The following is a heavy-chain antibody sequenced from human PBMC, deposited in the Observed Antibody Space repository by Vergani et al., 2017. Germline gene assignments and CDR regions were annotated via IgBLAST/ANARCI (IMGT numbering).Heavy chain of an antibody. CDR1: GFTFSSYA. CDR3: AKDRSYDILTGSIFDY. D-gene: IGHD3-9*01. J-gene: IGHJ4*02. V-gene: IGHV3-23*04. Sequence: EVQLVESGGGLVQPGGSLRLSCAASGFTFSSYAMSWVRQAPGKGLEWVSAISGSGGSTYYADSVKGRFTITIDNSTNTLYLQMNSLRAEDTAVYYCAKDRSYDILTGSIFDYWGQGTLVTVSS. CDR2: ISGSGGST.